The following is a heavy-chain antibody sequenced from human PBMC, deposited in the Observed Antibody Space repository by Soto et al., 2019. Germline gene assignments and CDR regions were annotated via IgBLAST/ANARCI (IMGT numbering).Heavy chain of an antibody. J-gene: IGHJ6*02. V-gene: IGHV3-13*05. CDR2: ISAAGDP. CDR1: GFTFRNYD. Sequence: EVQLVESGGGLVQPGGSLRLSCEASGFTFRNYDMHWVRQGTGKGLEWVSGISAAGDPDYADSVEGRFTISRENAQHSFFLQMNSLRVGDTAVYYCARTDRDFYGLEVWGQGTTVIVSS. CDR3: ARTDRDFYGLEV.